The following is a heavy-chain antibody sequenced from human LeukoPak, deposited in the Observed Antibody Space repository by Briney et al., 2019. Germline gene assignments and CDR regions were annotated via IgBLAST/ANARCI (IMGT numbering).Heavy chain of an antibody. D-gene: IGHD3-22*01. J-gene: IGHJ3*02. CDR2: INAGNGNT. CDR3: ARDSSGYYHDAFDI. Sequence: GASVKVSCKASGCTFTSYAMHWVRQAPGQRLEWMGWINAGNGNTKYSQEFQGRVTITRDTSASTAYMELSSLRSEDMAVYYCARDSSGYYHDAFDIWGQGTMVTVSS. CDR1: GCTFTSYA. V-gene: IGHV1-3*03.